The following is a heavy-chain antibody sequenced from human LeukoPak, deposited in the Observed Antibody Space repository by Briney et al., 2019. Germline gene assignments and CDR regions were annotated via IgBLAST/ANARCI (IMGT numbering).Heavy chain of an antibody. CDR2: ISSSSSTM. V-gene: IGHV3-48*01. CDR3: ARDHHRRLYDSQARDTFDI. D-gene: IGHD3-22*01. CDR1: GFTFSSYS. J-gene: IGHJ3*02. Sequence: GGSLRLSCAASGFTFSSYSMNWVRQAPGKGLEGVSYISSSSSTMYYADSVKGRFYISRDNAKNSLYLQMNSLRAEDTAVYYCARDHHRRLYDSQARDTFDIWGQGTMVTVSS.